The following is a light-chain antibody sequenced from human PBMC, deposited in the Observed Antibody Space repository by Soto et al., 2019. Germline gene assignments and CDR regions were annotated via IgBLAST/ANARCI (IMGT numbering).Light chain of an antibody. CDR2: DVS. CDR1: NSDVGGYNY. CDR3: CSYAGSCVV. Sequence: QSALTQPRSVSGSPGQSVTISCTGTNSDVGGYNYVSWYQQHPGKAPKLMIYDVSKRPSGVPDRFPGSRSGNTASLTISGLQADDEADYYCCSYAGSCVVFGGGTKLTVL. J-gene: IGLJ2*01. V-gene: IGLV2-11*01.